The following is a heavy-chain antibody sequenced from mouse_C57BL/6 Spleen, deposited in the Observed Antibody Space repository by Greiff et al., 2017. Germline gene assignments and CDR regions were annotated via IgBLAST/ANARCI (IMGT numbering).Heavy chain of an antibody. CDR2: IYPGSGST. Sequence: QVQLQQPGAELVKPGASVKMSCKASGYTFTSYWITWVKQRPGQGLEWIGDIYPGSGSTNYNEKFKSKATLTVDTSSSAAYMQLSSLTSEDSAVYYCARSDLRAPCWYFDVWGTGTTVTVSS. CDR1: GYTFTSYW. V-gene: IGHV1-55*01. D-gene: IGHD2-12*01. J-gene: IGHJ1*03. CDR3: ARSDLRAPCWYFDV.